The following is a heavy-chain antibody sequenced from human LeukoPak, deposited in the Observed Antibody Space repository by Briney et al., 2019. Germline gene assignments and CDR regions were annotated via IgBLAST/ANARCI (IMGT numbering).Heavy chain of an antibody. V-gene: IGHV3-48*04. Sequence: QAGGSLRLSCAASGFTFSSYSMNWVRQAPGKGLEWVSYVTSSSSTIYYADSVKGRFTISRDNAKNSLYLQMNSLRAEDTAVYYCASGPDYYYYYMDVWGKGTTVTVSS. CDR2: VTSSSSTI. J-gene: IGHJ6*03. CDR1: GFTFSSYS. CDR3: ASGPDYYYYYMDV.